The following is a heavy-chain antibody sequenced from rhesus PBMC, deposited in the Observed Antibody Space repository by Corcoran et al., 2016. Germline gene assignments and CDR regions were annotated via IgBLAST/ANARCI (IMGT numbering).Heavy chain of an antibody. CDR2: ITYSGST. D-gene: IGHD1-14*01. J-gene: IGHJ4*01. Sequence: QVQLQESGPGLVKPSETLSLTCAVSGGSISSGYYYWSWNRQPPGKGPEWFGYITYSGSTSYTPSLKSRVTISRDTSKNQFSLKLSSVTAADTAVYYCARALAGTTDYWGQGVLVTVSS. CDR1: GGSISSGYYY. V-gene: IGHV4-122*02. CDR3: ARALAGTTDY.